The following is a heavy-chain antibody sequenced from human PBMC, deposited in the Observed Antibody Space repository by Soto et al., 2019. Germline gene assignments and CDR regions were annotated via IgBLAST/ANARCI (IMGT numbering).Heavy chain of an antibody. CDR1: GFTLSSYS. J-gene: IGHJ3*01. V-gene: IGHV3-23*01. CDR2: ISASGSDT. CDR3: AKTIVPAGIDAFDV. D-gene: IGHD2-2*01. Sequence: EVQLLESGGDLIQAGGSLRLSCAASGFTLSSYSLTWVRQGPGKGLEWVSVISASGSDTFFRDSVKGRLTISRDTSKKTLSLQMNSLRVEDAAVYYCAKTIVPAGIDAFDVWGRGTMVTVSS.